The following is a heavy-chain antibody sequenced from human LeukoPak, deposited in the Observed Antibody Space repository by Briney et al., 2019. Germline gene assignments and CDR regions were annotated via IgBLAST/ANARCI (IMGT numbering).Heavy chain of an antibody. CDR2: INSDGSST. CDR3: ATATLYYYYYMDV. V-gene: IGHV3-74*01. Sequence: GGSLRLSCAASGFTFSSYWMHWVRQAPGKGLVWVSRINSDGSSTSYADSVKGRFTISRDNAKNTLYLRMNSLRAEDTAVYYCATATLYYYYYMDVWGKGTTVTVSS. CDR1: GFTFSSYW. J-gene: IGHJ6*03.